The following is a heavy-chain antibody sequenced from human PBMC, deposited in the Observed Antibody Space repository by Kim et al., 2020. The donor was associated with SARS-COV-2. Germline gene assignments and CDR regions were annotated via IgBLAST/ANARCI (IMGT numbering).Heavy chain of an antibody. CDR3: ARDRSYLPGVQLTQTRGGSGVYYYGMDV. V-gene: IGHV4-31*03. J-gene: IGHJ6*02. CDR2: IYYSGST. D-gene: IGHD3-16*01. CDR1: GGSISSGGYY. Sequence: SETLSLTCTVSGGSISSGGYYWSWIRQHPGKGLEWIGYIYYSGSTYYNPSLKSRVTISVDTSKNQFSLKLSSVTAADTAVYYCARDRSYLPGVQLTQTRGGSGVYYYGMDVWGQGTTVTVSS.